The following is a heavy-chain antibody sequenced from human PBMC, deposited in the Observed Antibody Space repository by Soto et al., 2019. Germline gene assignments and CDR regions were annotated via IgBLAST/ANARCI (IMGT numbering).Heavy chain of an antibody. V-gene: IGHV4-39*06. Sequence: SETLSLTCTVSGGSISSSSYYWGWIRQPPGKGLEWIGSIYYSGSTNYNPPLKSRVTISLDTSKNHFPLKLTSVTAADTAVYYCARNRRAADGTFWFDSWGQGTLVTVSS. J-gene: IGHJ5*01. CDR3: ARNRRAADGTFWFDS. CDR2: IYYSGST. CDR1: GGSISSSSYY. D-gene: IGHD6-13*01.